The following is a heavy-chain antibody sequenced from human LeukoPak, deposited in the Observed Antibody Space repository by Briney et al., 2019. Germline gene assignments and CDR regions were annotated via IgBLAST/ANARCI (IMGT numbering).Heavy chain of an antibody. CDR2: INHSGST. Sequence: PSETLSLSCAVYGGSFSGYYWSWIRQPPGKGLEWIGEINHSGSTNYNPSLKSRVTISVDTSKNQFSLKLSSVTAADTAVYYCARQDGYCSSTSCTEALSWFDPWGQGTLVTVSS. CDR3: ARQDGYCSSTSCTEALSWFDP. CDR1: GGSFSGYY. V-gene: IGHV4-34*01. J-gene: IGHJ5*02. D-gene: IGHD2-2*01.